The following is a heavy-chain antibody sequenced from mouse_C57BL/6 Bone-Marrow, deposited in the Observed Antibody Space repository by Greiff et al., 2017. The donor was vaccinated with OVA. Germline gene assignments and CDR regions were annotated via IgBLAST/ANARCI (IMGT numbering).Heavy chain of an antibody. J-gene: IGHJ1*03. CDR3: ARGGAVAHYWYFDV. Sequence: QVQLQQPGAELVKPGASVKMSCKASGYTFTSYWITWVKQRPGQGLEWIGDIYPGSGSTNYNEKFKSKATLTVDTSSSTAYMQLSSLTSEDSAVYYCARGGAVAHYWYFDVWGTGTTVTVSS. CDR1: GYTFTSYW. D-gene: IGHD1-3*01. V-gene: IGHV1-55*01. CDR2: IYPGSGST.